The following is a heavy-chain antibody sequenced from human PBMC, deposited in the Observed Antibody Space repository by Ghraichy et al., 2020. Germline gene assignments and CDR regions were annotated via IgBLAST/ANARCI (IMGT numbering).Heavy chain of an antibody. V-gene: IGHV3-23*01. D-gene: IGHD1-26*01. J-gene: IGHJ4*02. CDR1: GFTFSSYA. CDR3: AKDVRWELRYFDY. Sequence: GESLNISCAASGFTFSSYAMSWVRQAPGKGLEWVSAISGSGGSTYYADSVKGRFTISRDNSKNTLYLQMNSLRAEDTAVYYCAKDVRWELRYFDYWGQGTLVTVSS. CDR2: ISGSGGST.